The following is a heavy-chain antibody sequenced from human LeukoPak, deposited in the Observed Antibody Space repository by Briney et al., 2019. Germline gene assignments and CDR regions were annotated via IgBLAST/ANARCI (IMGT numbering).Heavy chain of an antibody. D-gene: IGHD5/OR15-5a*01. J-gene: IGHJ4*02. V-gene: IGHV3-7*01. CDR1: GFTFSSYW. CDR3: ARDPGSSAFDS. CDR2: INQDGSVR. Sequence: TGGSLRLSCAASGFTFSSYWMSWVRQTPEKGLEFVANINQDGSVRNYVDSVKGRFTISRDNAEKSLHLQMNSLRADDTAAYYCARDPGSSAFDSWGQGTLVTVSS.